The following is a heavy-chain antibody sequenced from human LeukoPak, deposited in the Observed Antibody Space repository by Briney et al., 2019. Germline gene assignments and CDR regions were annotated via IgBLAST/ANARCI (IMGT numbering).Heavy chain of an antibody. CDR3: AKADYYGSGSWGAYFDY. D-gene: IGHD3-10*01. J-gene: IGHJ4*02. V-gene: IGHV3-9*03. CDR1: GFTFDDYA. Sequence: PGGSLRLSCAASGFTFDDYAIHWVRQAPGKGLEWVSGISGNSGSIGYADYVKGRFTISRDNAKNSLYLQMNSLRAEDMALYYCAKADYYGSGSWGAYFDYWGQGTLVTVSS. CDR2: ISGNSGSI.